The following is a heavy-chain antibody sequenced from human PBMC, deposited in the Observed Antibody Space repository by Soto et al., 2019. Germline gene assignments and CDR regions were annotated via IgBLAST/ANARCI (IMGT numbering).Heavy chain of an antibody. V-gene: IGHV1-2*06. CDR3: VRWGYGDNSLEF. D-gene: IGHD4-17*01. CDR2: ITPNSGDT. Sequence: ASVKVSCKTSGYIFTGYFIHWVRQTPGQGLQWLGRITPNSGDTKYGQTFKGRVTLTRDTSDRTAYMELSGLRADDTALYYCVRWGYGDNSLEFWGQGTLVTVSS. J-gene: IGHJ4*03. CDR1: GYIFTGYF.